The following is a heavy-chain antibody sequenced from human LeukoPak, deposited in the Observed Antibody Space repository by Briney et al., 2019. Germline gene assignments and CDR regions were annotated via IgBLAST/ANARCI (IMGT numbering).Heavy chain of an antibody. CDR1: GFKFDDYA. Sequence: PGRSLRLSCAASGFKFDDYAMHWVRQAPGKGLEWVSVLSSGGSPYYAVSVKGRFTISRDDSKNTLYLQMNSLKTEDTAVYYCKVGPMFDYWGQGTLVTVSS. J-gene: IGHJ4*02. CDR3: KVGPMFDY. D-gene: IGHD1-26*01. V-gene: IGHV3-23*03. CDR2: LSSGGSP.